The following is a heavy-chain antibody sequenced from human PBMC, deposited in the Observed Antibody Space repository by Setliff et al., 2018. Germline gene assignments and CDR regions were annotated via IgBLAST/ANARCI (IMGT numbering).Heavy chain of an antibody. D-gene: IGHD1-1*01. CDR1: GYTFTDYF. J-gene: IGHJ6*02. CDR2: INPDSGDT. V-gene: IGHV1-2*02. CDR3: ARDSVTLGQLERRGGFRYYDMDV. Sequence: ASVKVSCKPSGYTFTDYFLHWVRQAPGQGLEWLGWINPDSGDTNFAQKFQGRVTMTRDTSITTAYMELHSLRSDDTAVYFCARDSVTLGQLERRGGFRYYDMDVWGQGTTVTVSS.